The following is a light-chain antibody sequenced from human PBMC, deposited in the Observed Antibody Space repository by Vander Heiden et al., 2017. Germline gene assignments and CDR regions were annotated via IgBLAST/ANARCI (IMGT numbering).Light chain of an antibody. Sequence: QSALTQPRSVSGSPGQSVTISCTGTSSDVGGYNYVSWYQQHPGKAPKLMIDEVSKRPSGVPDRFSGSKSGNTASLTISGLQAEDEADYYCCSYAGSYTLVFGGGTKLTVL. CDR2: EVS. V-gene: IGLV2-11*01. J-gene: IGLJ2*01. CDR3: CSYAGSYTLV. CDR1: SSDVGGYNY.